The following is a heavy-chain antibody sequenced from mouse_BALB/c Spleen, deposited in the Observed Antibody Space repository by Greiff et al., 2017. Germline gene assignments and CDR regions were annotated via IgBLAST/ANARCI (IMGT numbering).Heavy chain of an antibody. Sequence: EVKVVESGGGLVQPGGSRKLSCAASGFTFSSFGMHWVRQAPEKGLEWVAYISSGSSTIYYADTVKGRFTISRDNPKNTLFLQMTSLRSEDTAMYYCAREGTGYYAMDYWGQGTSVTVSS. J-gene: IGHJ4*01. CDR2: ISSGSSTI. D-gene: IGHD3-3*01. CDR1: GFTFSSFG. CDR3: AREGTGYYAMDY. V-gene: IGHV5-17*02.